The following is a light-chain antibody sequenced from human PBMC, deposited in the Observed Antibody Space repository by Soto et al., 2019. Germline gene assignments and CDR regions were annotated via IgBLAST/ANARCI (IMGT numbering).Light chain of an antibody. CDR2: GVS. Sequence: EIVFTQSPGNLSLSAGERATLSCRASQSVSSNYLVWYQQKPGQAPRLLISGVSTRATGIPVRFSGSGSGTDFTLTISRLEPEDVAVYYCQQYAPSHAITFGQGTRLEIK. CDR1: QSVSSNY. J-gene: IGKJ5*01. V-gene: IGKV3-20*01. CDR3: QQYAPSHAIT.